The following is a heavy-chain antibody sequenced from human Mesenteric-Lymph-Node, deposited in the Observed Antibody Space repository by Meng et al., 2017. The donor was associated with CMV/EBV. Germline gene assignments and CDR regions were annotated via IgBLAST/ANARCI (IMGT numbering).Heavy chain of an antibody. CDR3: AGGGHYYDTLTGYYSDFDY. V-gene: IGHV1-2*06. J-gene: IGHJ4*02. Sequence: LPGYDRHWARQAPGQGREWMGRINPNSGGTNYAQKFQGRVTMTRDTSISTAYMELSRLRSDDTAVYYCAGGGHYYDTLTGYYSDFDYWGQGTLVTVSS. CDR1: LPGYD. CDR2: INPNSGGT. D-gene: IGHD3-9*01.